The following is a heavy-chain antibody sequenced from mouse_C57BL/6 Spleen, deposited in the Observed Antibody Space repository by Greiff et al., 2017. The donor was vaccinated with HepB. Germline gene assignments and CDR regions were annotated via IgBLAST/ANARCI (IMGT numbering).Heavy chain of an antibody. CDR1: GYTFTSYW. Sequence: QVQLQQPGAELVMPGASVKLSCKASGYTFTSYWMHWVKQRPGQGLEWIGEIDPSDSYTNYNQKFKGKSTLTVDKSSSTAYMQLSSLTSEDSAVDYCARAYYGNVDAMDYWGQGTSVTVSS. CDR3: ARAYYGNVDAMDY. D-gene: IGHD2-10*01. J-gene: IGHJ4*01. CDR2: IDPSDSYT. V-gene: IGHV1-69*01.